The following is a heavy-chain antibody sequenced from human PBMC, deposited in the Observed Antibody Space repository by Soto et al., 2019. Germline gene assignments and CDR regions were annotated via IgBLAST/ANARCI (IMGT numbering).Heavy chain of an antibody. V-gene: IGHV3-48*01. J-gene: IGHJ5*02. CDR1: GFTFSTYS. D-gene: IGHD3-10*01. CDR2: ISSSGSTI. Sequence: PGGSLRLSCVASGFTFSTYSMNSVRQAPGKGLEWLSYISSSGSTIYYADSGKGRFTVSRDNAQNSLYLQMNSLRAEDTAVYYCRVRPSWFDPWGQGTLVTVSS. CDR3: RVRPSWFDP.